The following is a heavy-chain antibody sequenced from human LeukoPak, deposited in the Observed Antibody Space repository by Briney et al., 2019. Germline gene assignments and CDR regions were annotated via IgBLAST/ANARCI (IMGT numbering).Heavy chain of an antibody. CDR3: ARGRRRAAAHYYYYMDV. CDR1: GYTFTSYY. CDR2: INPIGGTT. D-gene: IGHD2-15*01. Sequence: ASVKVSCKASGYTFTSYYIHWVRQAPGQGLEWMGIINPIGGTTDYAQKFQGRVTLTRDTSTSTVYMELSSLRSDDTAVYYCARGRRRAAAHYYYYMDVWGKGTTVTVSS. V-gene: IGHV1-46*01. J-gene: IGHJ6*03.